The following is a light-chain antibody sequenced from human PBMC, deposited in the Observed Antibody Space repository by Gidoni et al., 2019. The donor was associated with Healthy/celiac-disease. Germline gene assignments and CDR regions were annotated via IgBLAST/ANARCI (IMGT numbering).Light chain of an antibody. CDR1: QSISSY. V-gene: IGKV1-39*01. CDR2: AAS. Sequence: DIQLPQSPSSLSASVGYRVTITCRASQSISSYLHWYQQKPGKAPKLLIYAASSLQSGVPSRFSGSGSGTDFTLTISSLQPEDFATYYCQQSYSTPLTFGGGTKVEIK. CDR3: QQSYSTPLT. J-gene: IGKJ4*01.